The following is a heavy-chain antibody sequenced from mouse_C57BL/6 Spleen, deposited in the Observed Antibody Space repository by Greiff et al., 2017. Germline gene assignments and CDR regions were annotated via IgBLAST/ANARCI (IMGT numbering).Heavy chain of an antibody. J-gene: IGHJ1*03. CDR2: IDPENGDT. D-gene: IGHD1-1*01. CDR3: TRGNYYGSTLWYFDV. V-gene: IGHV14-4*01. Sequence: VHVKQSGAELVRPGASVKLSCTASGFNIKDDYMHWVKQRPEQGLEWIGWIDPENGDTEYASKFQGKATITADTSSNTAYLQLSSLTSEDTAVYYCTRGNYYGSTLWYFDVWGTGTTVTVSS. CDR1: GFNIKDDY.